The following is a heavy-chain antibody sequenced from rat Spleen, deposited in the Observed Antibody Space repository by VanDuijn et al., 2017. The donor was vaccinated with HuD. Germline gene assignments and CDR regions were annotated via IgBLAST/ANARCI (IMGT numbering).Heavy chain of an antibody. CDR2: INYDGSTT. CDR1: GFTFSNYD. D-gene: IGHD4-3*01. V-gene: IGHV5-25*01. Sequence: EVQLVESGGGLVQLGRSMKLSCAASGFTFSNYDMAWVRQAPTKGLEWVASINYDGSTTDFRDSVKGRFTISRDNAKNTLSLQMDSLKSEDTATYYCTTQGIIRIPLFDYWGRGVMVTVSS. J-gene: IGHJ2*01. CDR3: TTQGIIRIPLFDY.